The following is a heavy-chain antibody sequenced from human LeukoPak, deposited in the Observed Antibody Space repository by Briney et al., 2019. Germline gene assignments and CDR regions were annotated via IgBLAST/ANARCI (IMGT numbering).Heavy chain of an antibody. CDR3: ARSLFGAYYYDSSGLNWFDP. J-gene: IGHJ5*02. V-gene: IGHV4-61*02. CDR1: GGSISSGSYY. CDR2: IYTSGST. D-gene: IGHD3-22*01. Sequence: SETLSLTCTVSGGSISSGSYYWSWIRQPAGKGLEWIGRIYTSGSTNYNPSLKSRVTISVDTSKNQFSLKLSSVTAADTAVYYCARSLFGAYYYDSSGLNWFDPWGQGTLVTVSS.